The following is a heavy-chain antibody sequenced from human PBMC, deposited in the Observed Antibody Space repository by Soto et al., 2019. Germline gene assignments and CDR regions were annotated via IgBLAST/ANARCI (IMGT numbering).Heavy chain of an antibody. J-gene: IGHJ4*02. CDR2: SIPSFGTA. Sequence: QVQLVQSGAEVKKPGSSVKVSCKASGGTFSSYAISWVRQAPGQGLEWMGGSIPSFGTANYAQKFQGRVTITADDSTTTAYMELSSLRSEDTAVYYCARQSSSSGSFDYWGQGALVTVSS. V-gene: IGHV1-69*01. D-gene: IGHD6-6*01. CDR3: ARQSSSSGSFDY. CDR1: GGTFSSYA.